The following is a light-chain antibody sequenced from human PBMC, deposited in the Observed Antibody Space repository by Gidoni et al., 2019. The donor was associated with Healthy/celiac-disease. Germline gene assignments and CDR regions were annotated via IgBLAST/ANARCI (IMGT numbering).Light chain of an antibody. CDR2: GKN. V-gene: IGLV3-19*01. CDR3: NSRDSSGNRLVV. CDR1: SLRTYY. J-gene: IGLJ2*01. Sequence: LTQDPAVSVALGQTVRITCQGDSLRTYYASWYQQKPGQAPILVIYGKNNRPSGIPDRFSGSSSGNTASLTITGAQAEDEADYYCNSRDSSGNRLVVFGGGTKVT.